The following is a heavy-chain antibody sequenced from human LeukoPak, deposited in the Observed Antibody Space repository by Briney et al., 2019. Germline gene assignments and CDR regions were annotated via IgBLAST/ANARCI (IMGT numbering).Heavy chain of an antibody. J-gene: IGHJ3*02. V-gene: IGHV3-33*01. CDR2: MYYDGISK. D-gene: IGHD2-8*01. CDR3: AREDTGVAFDI. CDR1: GFTFSSYG. Sequence: GGSLRLSCAASGFTFSSYGMHWVRQAPGKGLEWVAVMYYDGISKYYADSVKGRFTISRDNSMNTLYLQMNSLRAEDTAVYFCAREDTGVAFDIWGQGTTVTV.